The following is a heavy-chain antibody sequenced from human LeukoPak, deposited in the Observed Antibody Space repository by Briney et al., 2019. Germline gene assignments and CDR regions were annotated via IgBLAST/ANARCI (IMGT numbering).Heavy chain of an antibody. CDR2: ISSSSSYI. CDR3: AKDPGIRYFDWFDYYYYYYMDV. V-gene: IGHV3-21*01. CDR1: GFTFSSYS. Sequence: GGSLRLSCAASGFTFSSYSMNWVRQAPGKGLEWVSSISSSSSYIYYADSVKGRFTISRDNSKNTLYLQVNSLRAEDTAVYYCAKDPGIRYFDWFDYYYYYYMDVWGKGTTVTISS. J-gene: IGHJ6*03. D-gene: IGHD3-9*01.